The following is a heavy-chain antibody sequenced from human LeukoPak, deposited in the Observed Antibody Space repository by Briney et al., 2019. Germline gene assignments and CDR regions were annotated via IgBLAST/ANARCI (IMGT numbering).Heavy chain of an antibody. J-gene: IGHJ5*02. CDR1: GFTFSSYG. Sequence: GGSLRLSCAASGFTFSSYGMSWVRQAPGKGLQWVSAISGSGDNAYYADSVKGRFTISRDNSKSTLYLQMNSLRAEDTAVYYCAKDSRTFDPWGQGTLVTVSS. CDR2: ISGSGDNA. CDR3: AKDSRTFDP. V-gene: IGHV3-23*01. D-gene: IGHD3/OR15-3a*01.